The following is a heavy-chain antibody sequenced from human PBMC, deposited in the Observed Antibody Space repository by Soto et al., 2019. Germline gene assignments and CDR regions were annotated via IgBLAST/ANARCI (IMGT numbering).Heavy chain of an antibody. Sequence: PGGSLRLSCAASGFTFSSYGMHWVRQAPGKGLEWVAVISYDGSNKYYADSVKGRFTISRDNSKNTLYLQMNSLRAEDTAVYYCANDWQGATPYDYYYYGMDVWRQGTTVTVSS. J-gene: IGHJ6*02. CDR2: ISYDGSNK. CDR1: GFTFSSYG. CDR3: ANDWQGATPYDYYYYGMDV. V-gene: IGHV3-30*18. D-gene: IGHD1-26*01.